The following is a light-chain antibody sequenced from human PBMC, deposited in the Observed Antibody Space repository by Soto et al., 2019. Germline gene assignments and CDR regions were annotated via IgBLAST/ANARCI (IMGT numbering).Light chain of an antibody. CDR3: SSYTSSSTVV. J-gene: IGLJ2*01. CDR2: EVS. Sequence: QSALPQPASVSGSPGQSITISCTGTSSDVGGYKYVSWYQQHPGKAPKVMIYEVSNRPSGVSNRFSGSKSGNTASLTISGLQAEDEADYYCSSYTSSSTVVFGGGTKLTVL. CDR1: SSDVGGYKY. V-gene: IGLV2-14*01.